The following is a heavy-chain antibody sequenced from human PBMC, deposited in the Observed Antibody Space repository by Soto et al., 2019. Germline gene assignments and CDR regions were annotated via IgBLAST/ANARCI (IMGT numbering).Heavy chain of an antibody. D-gene: IGHD1-1*01. Sequence: EVQLVESGGGLVKPGGSLRLSCSGSGFIISDYSMNWVRQAPGKGLEWVASMSGMSNYIYHAQSVRGRFTISRDSAKNSLFLQLNSLRVEDSATYYCARDSKLVVARFQNWGQGTQVTVSS. V-gene: IGHV3-21*06. J-gene: IGHJ4*02. CDR1: GFIISDYS. CDR3: ARDSKLVVARFQN. CDR2: MSGMSNYI.